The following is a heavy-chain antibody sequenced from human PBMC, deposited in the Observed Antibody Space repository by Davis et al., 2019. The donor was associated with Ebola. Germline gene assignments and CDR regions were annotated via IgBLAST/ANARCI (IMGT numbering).Heavy chain of an antibody. CDR3: ASLRRTITGMDDAFDI. J-gene: IGHJ3*02. D-gene: IGHD2-8*02. CDR1: GYSFTSYW. CDR2: IYPGDSDT. Sequence: GESLKISCKGSGYSFTSYWIGWLRQMPGKGLEWMGIIYPGDSDTRYSPSFQGHVTISADKSISTAYLQWSSLKASDTAMYYCASLRRTITGMDDAFDIWGQGTMVTVSS. V-gene: IGHV5-51*01.